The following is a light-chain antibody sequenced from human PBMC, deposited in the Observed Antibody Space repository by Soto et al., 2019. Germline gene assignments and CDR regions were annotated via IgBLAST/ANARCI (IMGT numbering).Light chain of an antibody. CDR3: QHYVTWPLT. CDR2: GAS. V-gene: IGKV3-15*01. Sequence: EIVLTQSPGTLSLSPGKRATLSCRASQSISSSYLAWYQQKPGQAPRLLIYGASTRATGVPARFSGSRSGAEFTLTISSLQSEDFAVYYCQHYVTWPLTFGGGTKVDIK. CDR1: QSISSSY. J-gene: IGKJ4*01.